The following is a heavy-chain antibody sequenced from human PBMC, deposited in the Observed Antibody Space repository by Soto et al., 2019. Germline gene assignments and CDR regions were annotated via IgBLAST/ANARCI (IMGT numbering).Heavy chain of an antibody. Sequence: VRLSESGGDLVQTGGSLRLSCAASGFSFSTSAMNWVRQAPGKGPEWISLISGSSDVAYYAESVTGRFTSSRDNSKNTLYLQMKRLRVEDTAIYYSAKYSGDFPVYNGLNVWGQGTTVIVSS. V-gene: IGHV3-23*01. CDR2: ISGSSDVA. J-gene: IGHJ6*02. D-gene: IGHD1-26*01. CDR3: AKYSGDFPVYNGLNV. CDR1: GFSFSTSA.